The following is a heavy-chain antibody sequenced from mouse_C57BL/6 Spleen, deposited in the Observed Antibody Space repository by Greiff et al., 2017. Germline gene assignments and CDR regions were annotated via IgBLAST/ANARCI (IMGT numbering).Heavy chain of an antibody. D-gene: IGHD1-1*01. V-gene: IGHV5-17*01. CDR2: ISSGSSTI. CDR1: GFTFSDYG. J-gene: IGHJ3*01. CDR3: ARNKFITTVVDPLAY. Sequence: EVQLQESGGGLVKPGGSLKLSCAASGFTFSDYGMHWVRQAPEKGLEWVAYISSGSSTIYYADTVKGRFTISRDNAKNTLFLQMTSLRSEDTAMYYCARNKFITTVVDPLAYWGQGTLVTVSA.